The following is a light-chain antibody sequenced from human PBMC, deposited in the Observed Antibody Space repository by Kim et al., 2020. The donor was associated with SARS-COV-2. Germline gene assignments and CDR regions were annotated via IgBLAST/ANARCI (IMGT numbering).Light chain of an antibody. CDR3: QQYDNLPVGRLA. Sequence: GDRVTITCQASQNIYNYLNWYQQRPGKAPRLLIYDASTLETGVPSRFSGRGSGTDYTLTISSLQPEDIATYYCQQYDNLPVGRLAFGGGTKVDIK. V-gene: IGKV1-33*01. CDR1: QNIYNY. J-gene: IGKJ4*01. CDR2: DAS.